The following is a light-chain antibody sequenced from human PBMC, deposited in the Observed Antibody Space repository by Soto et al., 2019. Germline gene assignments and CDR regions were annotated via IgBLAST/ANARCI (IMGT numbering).Light chain of an antibody. V-gene: IGKV1-12*01. CDR1: QGVSSW. CDR3: QQAHSFPLT. J-gene: IGKJ4*01. CDR2: AAN. Sequence: DIQMTQSPSSVSASVGDSITITCRASQGVSSWVAWYQQKPGKAPKLLMSAANRLQSGVPSRFGGAESGTDFTLTISSLQPEDFATYYCQQAHSFPLTLGGGTKVDIK.